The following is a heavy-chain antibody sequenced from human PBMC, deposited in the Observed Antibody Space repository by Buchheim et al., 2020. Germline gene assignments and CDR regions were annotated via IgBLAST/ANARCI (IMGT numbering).Heavy chain of an antibody. Sequence: EVQLVESGGGLVQPGGSLRLSCAASGFTVSSNYMSWVRQAPGKGLEWVSVIYSGGSTYYADSVKGRFTISRVNSKNTLYLQMSSLRAEDTAVYYCARFGYYDSSGSPGGDYWGQGTL. CDR3: ARFGYYDSSGSPGGDY. D-gene: IGHD3-22*01. CDR1: GFTVSSNY. J-gene: IGHJ4*02. CDR2: IYSGGST. V-gene: IGHV3-66*01.